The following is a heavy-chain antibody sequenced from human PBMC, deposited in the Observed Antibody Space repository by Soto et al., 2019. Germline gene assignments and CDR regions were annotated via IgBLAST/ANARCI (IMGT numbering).Heavy chain of an antibody. J-gene: IGHJ6*02. CDR2: IYYSGST. V-gene: IGHV4-31*03. D-gene: IGHD6-19*01. CDR3: ARDSGIAVAGLPPYYYYGMDV. CDR1: GGSISSGGYY. Sequence: SETLPLTCTVSGGSISSGGYYWSWIRQHPGKGLEWIGYIYYSGSTYYNPSLKSRVTISVDTSKNQFSLKLSSVTAADTAVYYCARDSGIAVAGLPPYYYYGMDVWGPGTTVTVSS.